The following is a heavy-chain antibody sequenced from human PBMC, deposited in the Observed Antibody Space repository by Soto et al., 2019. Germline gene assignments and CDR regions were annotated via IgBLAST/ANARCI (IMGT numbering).Heavy chain of an antibody. D-gene: IGHD2-21*02. J-gene: IGHJ6*02. Sequence: QITLKESGPALVKPTQTLTLTCTISGFSLSTGGVGVGWIRQPPGKALEWLALIYWDDDKRYSPSLRSRLTITKDTSKNPVGLTMTNIDPVDTATYYCAHSRCGGDCLQSYSSHYYYGMDVWGQGTTVTVSS. CDR3: AHSRCGGDCLQSYSSHYYYGMDV. CDR1: GFSLSTGGVG. CDR2: IYWDDDK. V-gene: IGHV2-5*02.